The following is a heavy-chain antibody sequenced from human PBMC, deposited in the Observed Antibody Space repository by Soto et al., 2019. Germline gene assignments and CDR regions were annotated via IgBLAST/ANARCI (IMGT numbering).Heavy chain of an antibody. J-gene: IGHJ5*02. V-gene: IGHV4-59*01. CDR2: IFYNGTT. CDR3: ARSFFP. CDR1: GGSISRYR. Sequence: QVQLQESGPGLVKPSETLSLTCVVSGGSISRYRWSWIRQPPGKGLEWIGYIFYNGTTSYNSSLKSRVTISVDLSKNHLSLTLASVTAADTAVYYCARSFFPWGQGTVVVVSS.